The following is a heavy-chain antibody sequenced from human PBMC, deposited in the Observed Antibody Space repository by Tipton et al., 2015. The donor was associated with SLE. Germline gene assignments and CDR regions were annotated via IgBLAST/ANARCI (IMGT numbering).Heavy chain of an antibody. J-gene: IGHJ2*01. Sequence: TLSLTCAVYGGSFSGYYWSWIRQPPGKGLEWIGEINHSGSTYYNPSLKSRVTISVDTSKNQFSLKLSSVTAADTAVYYCARVQRLYGDYGRNAWYFDLWGRGTLVTVSS. CDR1: GGSFSGYY. CDR2: INHSGST. CDR3: ARVQRLYGDYGRNAWYFDL. V-gene: IGHV4-34*01. D-gene: IGHD4-17*01.